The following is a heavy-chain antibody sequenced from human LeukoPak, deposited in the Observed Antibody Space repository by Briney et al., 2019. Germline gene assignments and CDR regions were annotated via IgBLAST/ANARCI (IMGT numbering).Heavy chain of an antibody. V-gene: IGHV1-69*01. J-gene: IGHJ4*02. Sequence: GSSVKVSCKASGGTFSSYAISWVRQAPGQGLEWMGGIIPIFGTANYAQKFQGRVTITADESTSTAYMELSSLRSEDTAVYYCARVRYYDSSGPEYYFDYWGQGTLVTVSS. D-gene: IGHD3-22*01. CDR3: ARVRYYDSSGPEYYFDY. CDR2: IIPIFGTA. CDR1: GGTFSSYA.